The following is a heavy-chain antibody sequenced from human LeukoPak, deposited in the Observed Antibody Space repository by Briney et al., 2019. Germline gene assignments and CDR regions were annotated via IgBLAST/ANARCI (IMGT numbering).Heavy chain of an antibody. CDR2: MSGGNGNTYYA. V-gene: IGHV3-23*01. CDR3: AKFYDILTACFDY. CDR1: GFPFSSYA. Sequence: SGGSLRLSCAASGFPFSSYAMSWVRQSPGKGLEWVSAMSGGNGNTYYAYYADSVRGRFTISRDSSKNTLYLQMNSLRAEDTAVYYCAKFYDILTACFDYWGQGTLVTVSS. D-gene: IGHD3-9*01. J-gene: IGHJ4*02.